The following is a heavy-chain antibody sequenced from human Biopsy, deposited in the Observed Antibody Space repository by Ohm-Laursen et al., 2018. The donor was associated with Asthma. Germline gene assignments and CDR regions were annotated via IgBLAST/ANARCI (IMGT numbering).Heavy chain of an antibody. J-gene: IGHJ4*02. CDR2: ITHDGSRM. D-gene: IGHD6-13*01. CDR1: GFAFGKYG. Sequence: SLRLSCAASGFAFGKYGMYWARQAPGKGLQWVAVITHDGSRMYYADSVRGRFTISRDNSRNTLYLEMSSLGVDDTAVYYCAKNNDQQLTYWGRGTLVTVSS. V-gene: IGHV3-33*05. CDR3: AKNNDQQLTY.